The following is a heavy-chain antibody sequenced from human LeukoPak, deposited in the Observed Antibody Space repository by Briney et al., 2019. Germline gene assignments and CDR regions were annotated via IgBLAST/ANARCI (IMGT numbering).Heavy chain of an antibody. Sequence: GGSLRLSCAASGLIFSSYSMNWVRQAPGKGLEWISYISRSSETIYFADSLEGRFTIPRDNAKNSLYLQMNSLRAEDTAVYYCARAEQWLATVTWGQGTLVTVSS. V-gene: IGHV3-48*04. CDR3: ARAEQWLATVT. D-gene: IGHD6-19*01. CDR2: ISRSSETI. J-gene: IGHJ4*02. CDR1: GLIFSSYS.